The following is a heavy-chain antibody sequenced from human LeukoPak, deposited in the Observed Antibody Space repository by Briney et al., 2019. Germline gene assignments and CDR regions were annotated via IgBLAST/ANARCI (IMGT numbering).Heavy chain of an antibody. CDR1: GYTFTGYY. V-gene: IGHV1-2*02. CDR2: INPNSGGT. D-gene: IGHD2-2*01. J-gene: IGHJ6*02. Sequence: ASVKVSCKASGYTFTGYYMHWVRQAPGQGLEWMGWINPNSGGTNYAQKFQGRVTMTRDTSISTAYMELSRLRSDDTAVYYCAREGGYCSSTSCYAQYYYYGMDVWGQGTTVTVSS. CDR3: AREGGYCSSTSCYAQYYYYGMDV.